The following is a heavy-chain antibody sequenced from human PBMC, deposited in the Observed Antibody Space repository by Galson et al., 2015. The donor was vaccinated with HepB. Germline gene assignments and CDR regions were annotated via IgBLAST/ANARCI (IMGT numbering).Heavy chain of an antibody. CDR2: MNPNSGNT. Sequence: SVKVSCKASGYTFTSYDINWVRQATGQGLEWMGWMNPNSGNTGYAQKFQGRVTMTRNTSISTAYMELSSLRSEDTAVYYCARGRGQYCSSTSCPQYNWFDPWGQGTLVTVSS. J-gene: IGHJ5*02. CDR1: GYTFTSYD. V-gene: IGHV1-8*01. CDR3: ARGRGQYCSSTSCPQYNWFDP. D-gene: IGHD2-2*01.